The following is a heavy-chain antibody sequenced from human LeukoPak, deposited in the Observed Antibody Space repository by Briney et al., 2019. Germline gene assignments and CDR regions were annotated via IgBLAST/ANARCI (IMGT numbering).Heavy chain of an antibody. D-gene: IGHD1-26*01. Sequence: ASVKVSCKASGYTFTGYYMHWVRQAPGQGPEWMGWINPDSGGTRYAQKFQGRVTMTRDTSIRTAYMELSRLSSDDTAVYYCAKDLGSGSYQPSDYWGQGTLVTVSS. J-gene: IGHJ4*02. V-gene: IGHV1-2*02. CDR3: AKDLGSGSYQPSDY. CDR1: GYTFTGYY. CDR2: INPDSGGT.